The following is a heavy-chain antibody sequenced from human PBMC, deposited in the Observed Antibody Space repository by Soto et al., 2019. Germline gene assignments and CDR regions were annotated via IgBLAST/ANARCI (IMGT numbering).Heavy chain of an antibody. D-gene: IGHD3-16*01. V-gene: IGHV1-18*01. CDR3: ARIGVSSGHESPDFDS. CDR2: ISGFNGNT. CDR1: GYTSNFYW. J-gene: IGHJ4*02. Sequence: ASVKVSCKASGYTSNFYWITWVRQAPGQGLEWMGWISGFNGNTNYAADLQGRVTMTTDTSTSTAYMELRGLRPDDTAVYYCARIGVSSGHESPDFDSWGQGTLVTVSS.